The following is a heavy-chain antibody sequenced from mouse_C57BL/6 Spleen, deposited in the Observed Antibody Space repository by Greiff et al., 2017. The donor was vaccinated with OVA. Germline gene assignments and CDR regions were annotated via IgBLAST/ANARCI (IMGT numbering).Heavy chain of an antibody. D-gene: IGHD1-1*01. CDR3: ARYGSSSYWYFDV. CDR2: ISDGGSYT. J-gene: IGHJ1*03. Sequence: EVQLVESGGGLVKPGGSLKLSCAASGFTFSSYAMSWVRQTPEKRLEWVATISDGGSYTYYPDNVKGRFTISRDNAKNNLYLQMSHLKSEDTAMYYCARYGSSSYWYFDVWGTGTTVTVSS. V-gene: IGHV5-4*01. CDR1: GFTFSSYA.